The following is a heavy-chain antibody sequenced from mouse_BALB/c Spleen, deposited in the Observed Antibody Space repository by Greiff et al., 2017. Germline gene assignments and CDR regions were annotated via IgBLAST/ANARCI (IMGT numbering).Heavy chain of an antibody. CDR2: INSNGGST. CDR3: ARDYGNYEGAWFAY. Sequence: EVQLVESGGGLVQPGGSLKLSCAASGFTFSSYGMSWVRQTPDKRLELVATINSNGGSTYYPDSVKGRFTISRDNAKNTLYLQMSSLKSEDTAMYYCARDYGNYEGAWFAYWGQGTLVTVSA. D-gene: IGHD2-1*01. V-gene: IGHV5-6-3*01. CDR1: GFTFSSYG. J-gene: IGHJ3*01.